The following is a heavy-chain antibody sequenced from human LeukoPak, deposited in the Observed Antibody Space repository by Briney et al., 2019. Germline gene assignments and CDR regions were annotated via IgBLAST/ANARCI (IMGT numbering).Heavy chain of an antibody. CDR1: GFTFSSFA. D-gene: IGHD2-21*01. J-gene: IGHJ4*02. CDR2: ISSNGGST. CDR3: ASKSDTRPFNYFDY. V-gene: IGHV3-64D*06. Sequence: GGSLRLSCSASGFTFSSFAMHWVRQAPGKGLEYVSAISSNGGSTYYADSVKGRFTISRDNSKNTLYLQMSSLRAEDTAVYYCASKSDTRPFNYFDYWGQGTLVTVSS.